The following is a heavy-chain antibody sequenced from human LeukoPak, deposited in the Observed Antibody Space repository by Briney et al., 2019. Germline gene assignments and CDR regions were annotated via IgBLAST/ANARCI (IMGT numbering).Heavy chain of an antibody. Sequence: PGGSLRLSCTASGFSFSEYAMSWVRQAPGKGLEWVSVIYSGGTTFYADSVKGRFTFSRDNSKNTLYLQMNSLRAEDTAVYYCATNRYCSGDSYLPIDAFDIWGQGTMVTVSS. CDR1: GFSFSEYA. J-gene: IGHJ3*02. CDR2: IYSGGTT. CDR3: ATNRYCSGDSYLPIDAFDI. D-gene: IGHD2-15*01. V-gene: IGHV3-53*01.